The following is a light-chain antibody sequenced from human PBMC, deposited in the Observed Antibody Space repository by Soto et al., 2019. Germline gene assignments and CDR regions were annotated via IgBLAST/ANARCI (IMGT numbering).Light chain of an antibody. V-gene: IGKV3-11*01. J-gene: IGKJ4*01. CDR2: DAS. Sequence: EIVLTQSPATLSLSPWERGTLSCRASQSVGSYLAWYQHKPGQAPRLLLSDASNRATGIPARFSGSGSETDFTLTISSLEPEDSAVYYCQQRSNWPSLTFGGGTKVDIK. CDR1: QSVGSY. CDR3: QQRSNWPSLT.